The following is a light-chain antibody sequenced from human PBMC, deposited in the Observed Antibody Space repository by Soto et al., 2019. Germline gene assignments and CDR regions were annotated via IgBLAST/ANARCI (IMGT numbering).Light chain of an antibody. CDR3: NSYTNSSAVV. CDR1: GDDIGAYDY. Sequence: QSLLTQPASGTGSPGHSITISCAGTGDDIGAYDYVSWYQQHPGNAPKLLVYEVTNRPSGVSHRFSCSESGHRASLSIAGLQAEDEADYYWNSYTNSSAVVFGGGT. CDR2: EVT. J-gene: IGLJ2*01. V-gene: IGLV2-14*01.